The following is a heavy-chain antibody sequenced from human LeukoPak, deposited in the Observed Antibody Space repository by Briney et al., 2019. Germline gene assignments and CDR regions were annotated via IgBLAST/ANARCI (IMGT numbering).Heavy chain of an antibody. V-gene: IGHV1-2*02. CDR2: INPNSGGT. J-gene: IGHJ6*03. CDR1: GYTFTGYY. D-gene: IGHD4-23*01. CDR3: ARDSERRYGGNSGLGYYYYYMDV. Sequence: ASVKVSCKASGYTFTGYYMHWVRQAPGQGLEWMGWINPNSGGTNYAQKLQGRVTMTTDTSTSTAYMELRSLRSDDTAVYYCARDSERRYGGNSGLGYYYYYMDVWGKGTTVTVSS.